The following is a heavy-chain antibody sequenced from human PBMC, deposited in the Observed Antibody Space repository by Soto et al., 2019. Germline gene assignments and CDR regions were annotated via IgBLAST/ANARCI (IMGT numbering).Heavy chain of an antibody. V-gene: IGHV4-61*01. D-gene: IGHD6-19*01. CDR3: ARVIEGWYQGGYYYGMDV. J-gene: IGHJ6*02. CDR1: GGSVSSGSYY. CDR2: IYYSGST. Sequence: QMQLQESGPGLVKPSETLSLTCTVSGGSVSSGSYYWSWIRQPPGKGLEWIGYIYYSGSTNYNPSHKSRVTISVETSKNQFSLKLSFVPAADTAVYYCARVIEGWYQGGYYYGMDVCGQGTTVTVSS.